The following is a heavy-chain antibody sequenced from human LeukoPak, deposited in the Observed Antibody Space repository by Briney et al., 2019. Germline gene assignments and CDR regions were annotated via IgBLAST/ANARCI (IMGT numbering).Heavy chain of an antibody. CDR1: GFTFSSYW. J-gene: IGHJ3*02. CDR2: INIDGSST. CDR3: ARELIYYDSSGSRSDAFDI. V-gene: IGHV3-74*01. D-gene: IGHD3-22*01. Sequence: GGSLRLSCAASGFTFSSYWMHWVRQAPGKGLVWVSHINIDGSSTNYADSVKGRFTIYRDNAKNTLYLQMNSLRAEDTAVYYCARELIYYDSSGSRSDAFDIWGQGTMVTVSS.